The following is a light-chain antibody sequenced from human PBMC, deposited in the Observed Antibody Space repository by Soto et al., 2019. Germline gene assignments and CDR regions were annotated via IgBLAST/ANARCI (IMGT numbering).Light chain of an antibody. CDR3: SSYAATNNYV. Sequence: QSALTQPPSASGSPGQSVTISCTGTSSDVGGYNYVSWYQQYPGKAPQLIIYEVTKRPSGVPDRFSGSKSGNTASLTVSGLQAEDEADYYCSSYAATNNYVFGSGTRSPS. J-gene: IGLJ1*01. CDR2: EVT. CDR1: SSDVGGYNY. V-gene: IGLV2-8*01.